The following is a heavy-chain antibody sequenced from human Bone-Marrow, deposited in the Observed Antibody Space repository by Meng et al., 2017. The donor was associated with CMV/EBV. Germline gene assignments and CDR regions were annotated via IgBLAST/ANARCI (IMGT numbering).Heavy chain of an antibody. CDR2: IYSGGST. D-gene: IGHD2-2*01. J-gene: IGHJ6*02. V-gene: IGHV3-53*01. CDR3: AKDSGYCTSTRCPYYNGLDV. Sequence: GESLKISCAASGFTVSSNYMSWVRQAPGKGLEWVSVIYSGGSTYYADSVKGRFTISRDNSKNTVFLQMNSLRVEDTAVYYCAKDSGYCTSTRCPYYNGLDVWGQGTTVTVSS. CDR1: GFTVSSNY.